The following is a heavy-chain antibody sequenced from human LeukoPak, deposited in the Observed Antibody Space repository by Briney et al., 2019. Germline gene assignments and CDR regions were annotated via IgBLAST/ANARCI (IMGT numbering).Heavy chain of an antibody. Sequence: ASVKVSCKASGYTFTGYYMHWVRQAPGQGLEWMGWINPNSGGTNYAQKFQGRVTMTRDTSISTAYMELSRLRSDDTAVYYCARGYYDGSGYYTDAFDIWGQGTMVTVSP. J-gene: IGHJ3*02. D-gene: IGHD3-22*01. CDR1: GYTFTGYY. CDR2: INPNSGGT. CDR3: ARGYYDGSGYYTDAFDI. V-gene: IGHV1-2*02.